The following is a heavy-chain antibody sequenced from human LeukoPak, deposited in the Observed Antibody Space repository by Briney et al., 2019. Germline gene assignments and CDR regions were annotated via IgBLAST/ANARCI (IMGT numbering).Heavy chain of an antibody. Sequence: PGGSLRPSCAASGFTFSSYATSWVRQAPGKGLEWVSGISVSGYSPFYADSVKGRFSISRDNSKNTLYLQMNSLRAEDTAVYYCARYDGATKGSFDYWGQGTLVTVSS. D-gene: IGHD1-26*01. J-gene: IGHJ4*02. CDR2: ISVSGYSP. CDR3: ARYDGATKGSFDY. V-gene: IGHV3-23*01. CDR1: GFTFSSYA.